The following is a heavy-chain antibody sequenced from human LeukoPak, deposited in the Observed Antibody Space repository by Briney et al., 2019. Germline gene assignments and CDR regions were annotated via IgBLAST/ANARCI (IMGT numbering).Heavy chain of an antibody. Sequence: GGSLRLSCAASGFTFSDYYMSWIRQAPGKGLEWVSYISSSGSTIYYADSVKGRFTISRDNAKNSLYLQMNSLRAEDTAVYYRAGSIAARPYYYYYGMDVWGQGTTVTVSS. V-gene: IGHV3-11*01. D-gene: IGHD6-6*01. CDR3: AGSIAARPYYYYYGMDV. CDR1: GFTFSDYY. CDR2: ISSSGSTI. J-gene: IGHJ6*02.